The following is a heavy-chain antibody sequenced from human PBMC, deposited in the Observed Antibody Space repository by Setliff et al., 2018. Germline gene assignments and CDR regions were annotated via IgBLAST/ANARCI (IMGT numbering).Heavy chain of an antibody. V-gene: IGHV3-20*04. CDR1: GFTFSSYW. CDR2: INWNGVSI. D-gene: IGHD3-22*01. CDR3: AREGGSSGYCGYFDY. J-gene: IGHJ4*02. Sequence: GGSLRLSCAASGFTFSSYWMSWVRQAPGKGLEWVSSINWNGVSIGYADSVKGRFTISRDNSKNTVYLQMDSLTADDTAVYYCAREGGSSGYCGYFDYWGQGTLVTVSS.